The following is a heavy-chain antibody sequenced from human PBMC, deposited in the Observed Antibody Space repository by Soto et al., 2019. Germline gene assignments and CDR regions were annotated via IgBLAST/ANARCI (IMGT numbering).Heavy chain of an antibody. CDR1: GFSVSSSH. CDR3: ARVCPYESGSYMFRYNWFDP. V-gene: IGHV3-53*01. Sequence: EVQLVDSGGGLVQPGGSLRLSCAAAGFSVSSSHMNWVRQAPGKGLEWISVIYSGGATYYAVSVNGRFTMSRDKSKNTVYRQMNSLRAEDTAGYYCARVCPYESGSYMFRYNWFDPWGQGTLVTVSS. D-gene: IGHD3-10*01. CDR2: IYSGGAT. J-gene: IGHJ5*02.